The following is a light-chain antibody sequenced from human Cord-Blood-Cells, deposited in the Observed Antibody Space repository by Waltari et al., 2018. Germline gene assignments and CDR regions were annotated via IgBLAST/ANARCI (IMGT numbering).Light chain of an antibody. CDR3: ETWYSNTRV. J-gene: IGLJ1*01. CDR2: LEGSGSY. Sequence: QPVLTQSSSASTSLGSSVKLTCTLSSGHSSYIIAWHQQQPGKAPRYLMKLEGSGSYNKGSGVPDRFSGSSSGADRYLTISNLQSEDEADYYWETWYSNTRVFGTGTKVTVL. CDR1: SGHSSYI. V-gene: IGLV4-60*03.